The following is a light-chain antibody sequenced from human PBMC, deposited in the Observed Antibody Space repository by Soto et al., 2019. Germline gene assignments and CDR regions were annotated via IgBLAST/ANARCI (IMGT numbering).Light chain of an antibody. V-gene: IGLV1-40*01. J-gene: IGLJ2*01. Sequence: QSVLTQPPSVSGAPGQRVTISCTGSSSNVGAGYDVHWYQQLPGTAPKLLIYGNSNRPSGVPDRFSGSKSGTSASLAITGLQTEDEADYYCPSYDSSLSGNVVFGGGTKVTVL. CDR3: PSYDSSLSGNVV. CDR2: GNS. CDR1: SSNVGAGYD.